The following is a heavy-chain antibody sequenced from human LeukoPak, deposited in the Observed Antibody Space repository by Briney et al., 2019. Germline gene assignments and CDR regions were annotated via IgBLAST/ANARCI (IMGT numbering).Heavy chain of an antibody. V-gene: IGHV4-31*03. CDR1: GGSISSGGYY. CDR3: ASGRYCSGGSCYYRFDY. J-gene: IGHJ4*02. Sequence: SETLSLTCTVSGGSISSGGYYWSWIRQHPGKGLEWSGYIYYSGSTYYNPSLKSRVTISVDTSKNQFSLKLTSVTAADTAVYYCASGRYCSGGSCYYRFDYWGQGTLVTVSS. CDR2: IYYSGST. D-gene: IGHD2-15*01.